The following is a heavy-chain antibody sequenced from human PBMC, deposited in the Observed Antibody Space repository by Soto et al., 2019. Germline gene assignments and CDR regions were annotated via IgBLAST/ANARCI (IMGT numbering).Heavy chain of an antibody. CDR1: GYTFTSYD. J-gene: IGHJ6*02. CDR2: MNPNSGNT. Sequence: QMQLVQSGAEVKKPGASVKVSCKASGYTFTSYDINWVRQATGQGLEWMGWMNPNSGNTGYSQKFQGRVTMTRNTSISTAYMELSSLRSEAPAVYYCARWPDGYYYYGMDVWGQGTTVTVSS. CDR3: ARWPDGYYYYGMDV. V-gene: IGHV1-8*01.